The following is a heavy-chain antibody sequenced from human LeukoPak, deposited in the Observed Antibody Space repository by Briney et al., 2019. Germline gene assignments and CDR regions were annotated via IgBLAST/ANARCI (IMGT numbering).Heavy chain of an antibody. V-gene: IGHV3-9*01. CDR3: ATSEDYDILTGYYGLDN. CDR1: GFTFDDYA. J-gene: IGHJ4*02. CDR2: ISWNSGSI. Sequence: GRSLRLSCAASGFTFDDYAMHWVRQAPGKGLEWVSGISWNSGSIGYADSVKGRFTISRDNAKNSLYLQMNSLRAEDTALYYCATSEDYDILTGYYGLDNWGQGTLVTVSS. D-gene: IGHD3-9*01.